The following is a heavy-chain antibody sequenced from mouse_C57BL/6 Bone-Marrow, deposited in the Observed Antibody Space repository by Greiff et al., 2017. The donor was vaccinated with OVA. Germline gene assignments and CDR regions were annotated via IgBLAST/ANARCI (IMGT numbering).Heavy chain of an antibody. CDR2: ISNGGGST. CDR1: GFTFSDYY. CDR3: ARHGYFDY. Sequence: VMLVESGGGLVQPGGSLKLSCAASGFTFSDYYMYWVRQTPEKRLEWVAYISNGGGSTYYPDTVKGRFTISRDNAKNTLYLQMSRLESEDTAMYYCARHGYFDYWGQGTTLTVSS. V-gene: IGHV5-12*01. J-gene: IGHJ2*01.